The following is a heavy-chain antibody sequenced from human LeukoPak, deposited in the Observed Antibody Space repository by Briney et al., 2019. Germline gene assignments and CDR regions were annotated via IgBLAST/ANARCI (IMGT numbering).Heavy chain of an antibody. D-gene: IGHD6-13*01. V-gene: IGHV3-30-3*01. J-gene: IGHJ4*02. CDR3: ARAPHSSSWSPFDY. Sequence: GRSLRLSCAASGFTFSSYAMHWVRQAPGKGLEWVAVISYDGSNKYYADSVKGRFTISRDNSKNTLYLQMNSLRAEDTAVYYCARAPHSSSWSPFDYWGQGTLVTVSS. CDR2: ISYDGSNK. CDR1: GFTFSSYA.